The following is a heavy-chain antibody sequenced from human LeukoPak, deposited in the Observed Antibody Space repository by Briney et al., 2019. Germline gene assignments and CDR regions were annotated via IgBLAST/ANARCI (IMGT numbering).Heavy chain of an antibody. CDR3: ARFPNHYYDSSGYYYTAFDI. CDR1: GYSFTSYW. D-gene: IGHD3-22*01. J-gene: IGHJ3*02. CDR2: IYPGDSDT. Sequence: GESLKISCKGSGYSFTSYWIGWVRQMPGKGLEWMGIIYPGDSDTRYSPSFQGQITISADKSISTAYLQWSSLKASDTAMYYCARFPNHYYDSSGYYYTAFDIWGQGTMVTVSS. V-gene: IGHV5-51*01.